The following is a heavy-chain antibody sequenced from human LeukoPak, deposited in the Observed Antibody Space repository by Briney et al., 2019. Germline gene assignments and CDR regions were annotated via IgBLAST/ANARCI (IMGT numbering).Heavy chain of an antibody. CDR3: VKDGAQPGYYFDS. J-gene: IGHJ4*02. Sequence: GGSLRLSCKVSAFTFSDFSMSWVRRAPGKGLEWVSVISGGGETTYYEDSVKGRFTTSRDNFRNTLYLQMHDLRADDTAVYFCVKDGAQPGYYFDSWGQGALVTVSS. CDR1: AFTFSDFS. CDR2: ISGGGETT. V-gene: IGHV3-23*01. D-gene: IGHD1-26*01.